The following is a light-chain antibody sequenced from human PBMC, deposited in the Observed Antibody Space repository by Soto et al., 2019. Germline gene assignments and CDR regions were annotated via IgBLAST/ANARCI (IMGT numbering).Light chain of an antibody. CDR1: QSVSSSY. J-gene: IGKJ1*01. V-gene: IGKV3-15*01. CDR2: AVS. CDR3: KQYNNWPRT. Sequence: EIVLTQSPGTLSLSPGERATLSCRASQSVSSSYLAWYQQKPGQAPRLLIFAVSTRATGIPARFSGSGSGTEFTLTISSLQSEDFAVYYCKQYNNWPRTFGQGTKVDIK.